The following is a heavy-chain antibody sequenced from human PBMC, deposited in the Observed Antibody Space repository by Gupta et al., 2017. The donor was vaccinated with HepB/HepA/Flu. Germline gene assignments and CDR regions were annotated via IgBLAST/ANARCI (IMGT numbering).Heavy chain of an antibody. V-gene: IGHV1-69*01. J-gene: IGHJ5*02. D-gene: IGHD5-18*01. Sequence: QVQLVQSGAEVKKPGSSVKVSCKASGGTFSSYAISWVRQAPGQGLEWMGGIIPIFGTANYAQKFQGRVTITADESTSTAYMELSSLRSEDTAVYYCARDRVEWIQLAGSWFDPWGQGTLVTVSS. CDR2: IIPIFGTA. CDR3: ARDRVEWIQLAGSWFDP. CDR1: GGTFSSYA.